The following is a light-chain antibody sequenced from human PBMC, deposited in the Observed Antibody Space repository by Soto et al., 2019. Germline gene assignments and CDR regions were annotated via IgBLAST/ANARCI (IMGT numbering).Light chain of an antibody. J-gene: IGKJ5*01. Sequence: EIVLTQAPATLSPFPLDRVPLSCSARQSVSSSQLAWYQQKPGQAPRLLIYGASSRATGIPDRFSGSGSGTDFTLTISRLEPEDFAVYYCQQYGRSHRITFGQGTRLE. CDR3: QQYGRSHRIT. CDR1: QSVSSSQ. V-gene: IGKV3-20*01. CDR2: GAS.